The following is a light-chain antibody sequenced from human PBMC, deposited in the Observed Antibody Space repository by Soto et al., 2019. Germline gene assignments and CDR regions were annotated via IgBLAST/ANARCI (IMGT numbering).Light chain of an antibody. CDR1: QSISSY. CDR2: AAS. V-gene: IGKV1-39*01. CDR3: QQSYSTPLT. Sequence: DVRMYQSPSTVSASVGDRVTITCRASQSISSYLNWYQQKPGKAPKLLIYAASSLQSGVPSRFSGSGSGTDFTLTISSLQPEDFATYYCQQSYSTPLTFGGGTKVDIK. J-gene: IGKJ4*01.